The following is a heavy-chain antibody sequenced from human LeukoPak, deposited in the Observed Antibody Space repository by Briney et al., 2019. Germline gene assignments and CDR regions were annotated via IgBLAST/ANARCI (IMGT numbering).Heavy chain of an antibody. J-gene: IGHJ4*02. D-gene: IGHD5-18*01. Sequence: GGSLRLSCAASGFTFVSYWMHWVRQAPGKGLVWVSRINGYGSSTDFADSVKGRFTISRDNAKNTLYLQMNSLRAEDTAVYYCARDAPGNTALDYWGQGTLVTVSP. CDR3: ARDAPGNTALDY. V-gene: IGHV3-74*01. CDR2: INGYGSST. CDR1: GFTFVSYW.